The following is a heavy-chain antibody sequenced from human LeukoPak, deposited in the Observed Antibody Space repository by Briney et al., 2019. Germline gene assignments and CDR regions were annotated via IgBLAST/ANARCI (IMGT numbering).Heavy chain of an antibody. CDR3: TIPNGHWFDP. J-gene: IGHJ5*02. CDR1: GFTFSNAW. CDR2: IKSKTDGGTT. D-gene: IGHD2-8*01. V-gene: IGHV3-15*01. Sequence: GGSLRLSCAASGFTFSNAWMSWVRQAPGKGLEWVGRIKSKTDGGTTKGRFTISRDDSKNTLYLQMNSLKTEDTAVYYCTIPNGHWFDPWGQGTLVTVSS.